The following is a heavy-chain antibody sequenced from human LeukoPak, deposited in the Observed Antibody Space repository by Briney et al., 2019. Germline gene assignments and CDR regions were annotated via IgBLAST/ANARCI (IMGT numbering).Heavy chain of an antibody. CDR1: GFSFSSSG. J-gene: IGHJ4*01. V-gene: IGHV3-30*02. CDR2: TRFDDSYK. Sequence: GGSLRLSCAASGFSFSSSGMHWVRQAPGKGPEWVAFTRFDDSYKAYGDTVKGRFTISRDNSKNTLYLQMDSLRSDDTAVYYCARDGYNLVFDYWGQGTLVTVSS. D-gene: IGHD5-24*01. CDR3: ARDGYNLVFDY.